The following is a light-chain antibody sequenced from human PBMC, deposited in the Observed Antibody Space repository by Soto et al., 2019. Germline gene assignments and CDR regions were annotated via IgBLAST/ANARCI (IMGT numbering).Light chain of an antibody. CDR2: RNN. CDR3: AGWADSLSGPHWV. CDR1: SSNIGSNY. V-gene: IGLV1-47*01. Sequence: QSVLTQPPSASGTPGQRVTISCSGSSSNIGSNYVYWYQQHQGTAPKHLIYRNNHRPPAVPDRFSGSKSDTSTTLAISGLRFEDEDDYDYAGWADSLSGPHWVFGGGTKVTVL. J-gene: IGLJ3*02.